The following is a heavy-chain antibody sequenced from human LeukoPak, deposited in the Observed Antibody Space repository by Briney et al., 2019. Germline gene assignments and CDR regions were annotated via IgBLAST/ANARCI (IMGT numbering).Heavy chain of an antibody. Sequence: PGGSLRLSCAASGFTFSSYSMNWVRQAPGKGLEWISSISTGDSTYYADSVKGRFTISRDNSKNTLYLQMNSLRAEDTAIYYCARVWRGNYYDYWGQGTLVAASS. CDR2: ISTGDST. J-gene: IGHJ4*02. CDR3: ARVWRGNYYDY. V-gene: IGHV3-23*01. D-gene: IGHD1-1*01. CDR1: GFTFSSYS.